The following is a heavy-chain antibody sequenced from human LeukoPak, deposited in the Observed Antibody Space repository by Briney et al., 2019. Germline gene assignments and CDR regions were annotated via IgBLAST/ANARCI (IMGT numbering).Heavy chain of an antibody. CDR3: ARDRISINAFDM. CDR2: ISHIGST. CDR1: GASISGHY. D-gene: IGHD2-21*01. Sequence: NSSETLSLTCTVSGASISGHYLTWLRQPPGKGLEWIGNISHIGSTNYNPSLKSRVTISVDTSKNQFSLKLTSVTAADTAVYYCARDRISINAFDMWGQGTMVTVSS. V-gene: IGHV4-59*11. J-gene: IGHJ3*02.